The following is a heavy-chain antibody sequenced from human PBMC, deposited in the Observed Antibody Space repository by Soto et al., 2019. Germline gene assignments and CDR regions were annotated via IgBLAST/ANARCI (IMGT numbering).Heavy chain of an antibody. CDR2: IYPGDSDA. CDR3: ARARVSTPRLEDPFDI. D-gene: IGHD5-12*01. CDR1: GYSFSTHW. Sequence: PGESLKISCKGSGYSFSTHWLAWVRQMPGKGLEYMGIIYPGDSDARYSPSFQGQVTLSAGKSISTAYLQWTSLKASDTAIYFCARARVSTPRLEDPFDIWGQGTMVTVSS. V-gene: IGHV5-51*01. J-gene: IGHJ3*02.